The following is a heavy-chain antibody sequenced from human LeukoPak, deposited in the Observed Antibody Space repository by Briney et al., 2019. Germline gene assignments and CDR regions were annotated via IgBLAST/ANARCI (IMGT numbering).Heavy chain of an antibody. CDR3: ARLVWDTIMADGDIDS. J-gene: IGHJ4*02. CDR1: GFTFSSYW. V-gene: IGHV3-7*02. Sequence: GGSLRLSCAASGFTFSSYWMSWVRQAPGKGLEWVANIKQDGSEKYYVDSVKGRFTISRDNAKNSLYLQMNSLRAEDTAMYYCARLVWDTIMADGDIDSWGQGTLLIVSS. CDR2: IKQDGSEK. D-gene: IGHD5-18*01.